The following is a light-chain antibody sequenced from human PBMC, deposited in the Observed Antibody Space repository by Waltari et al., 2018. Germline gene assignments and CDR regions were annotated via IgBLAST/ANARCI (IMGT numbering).Light chain of an antibody. CDR3: QQYSNWPPIT. J-gene: IGKJ5*01. CDR1: QSLSTN. V-gene: IGKV3-15*01. CDR2: GAP. Sequence: ETVMTQSPATLSVSPGESATLPCRASQSLSTNLAWYQQKPGQAPRLLIYGAPTRATGIPARFSGTGSGTEFTLTIDSLQSEDFAVYYCQQYSNWPPITFGQGTRLEIK.